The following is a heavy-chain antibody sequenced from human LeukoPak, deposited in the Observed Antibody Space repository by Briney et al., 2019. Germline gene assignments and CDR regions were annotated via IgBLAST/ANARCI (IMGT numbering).Heavy chain of an antibody. CDR3: ARWFGDDY. D-gene: IGHD3-10*01. CDR2: IYGGGST. Sequence: GGSLRLSCAASGFTVSSNYMSWVRQAPGKGLEWVSVIYGGGSTNYADSVKGRFTISRDNSKNTLYLQMNSLRVDDTAVYYCARWFGDDYWGQGTLVTVSS. V-gene: IGHV3-66*01. CDR1: GFTVSSNY. J-gene: IGHJ4*02.